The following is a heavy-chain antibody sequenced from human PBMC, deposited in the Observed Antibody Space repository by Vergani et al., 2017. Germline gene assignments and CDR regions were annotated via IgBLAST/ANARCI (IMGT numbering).Heavy chain of an antibody. CDR2: IYTSGST. CDR3: AGGVDIVATSFDY. CDR1: GGSISSGSYY. V-gene: IGHV4-61*02. D-gene: IGHD5-12*01. Sequence: QVQLQESGPGLVKPSQTLSLTCTVSGGSISSGSYYWSWIRQPAGKGLEWIGRIYTSGSTNYNPSLKSRVTISVDTSKNQFSLKLSSVTAADTAVYYCAGGVDIVATSFDYWGQGTLVTVSS. J-gene: IGHJ4*02.